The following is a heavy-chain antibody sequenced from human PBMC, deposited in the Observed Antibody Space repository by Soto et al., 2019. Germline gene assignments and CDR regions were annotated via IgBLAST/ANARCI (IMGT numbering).Heavy chain of an antibody. D-gene: IGHD3-22*01. CDR2: ISRNGDTV. J-gene: IGHJ6*03. CDR3: AKDPNSSAFYFYMDV. CDR1: GFSFRTYA. Sequence: EQLLESGGDLVQPGGSLRLSCVGSGFSFRTYAMAWVRQAPGRGLEGVAGISRNGDTVYYADSVKGRFTISRDNSKKTLNLQMESLRGDDTAVYFCAKDPNSSAFYFYMDVWGKGTTVTVSS. V-gene: IGHV3-23*01.